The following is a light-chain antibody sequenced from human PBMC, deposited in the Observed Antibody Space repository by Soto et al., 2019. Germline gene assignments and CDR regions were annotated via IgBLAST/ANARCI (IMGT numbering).Light chain of an antibody. CDR2: GAS. V-gene: IGKV3-15*01. J-gene: IGKJ1*01. CDR1: HSVNRY. CDR3: QQYKNWPWT. Sequence: EIVMTQSPASLSVSPGERATLSCTASHSVNRYLAWYQQMPGQAPRLLIHGASTLAIGVPARFSGSGSGTEFTLTSSSLQSEDSAIYYCQQYKNWPWTFGQGSKVEI.